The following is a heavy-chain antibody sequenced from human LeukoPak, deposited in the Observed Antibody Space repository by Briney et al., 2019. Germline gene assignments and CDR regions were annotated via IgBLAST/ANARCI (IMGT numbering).Heavy chain of an antibody. CDR3: AKETSATVIILYYFDY. J-gene: IGHJ4*02. CDR2: ISGSGGST. CDR1: GFTFSSCA. V-gene: IGHV3-23*01. D-gene: IGHD4-17*01. Sequence: GGSLRLSCAASGFTFSSCAMSWVRQAPGKGLEWVSAISGSGGSTYYADSVKGRFTISRDNSKNTLYLQMNSLRAEDTAVYYCAKETSATVIILYYFDYWGQGTLVTVSS.